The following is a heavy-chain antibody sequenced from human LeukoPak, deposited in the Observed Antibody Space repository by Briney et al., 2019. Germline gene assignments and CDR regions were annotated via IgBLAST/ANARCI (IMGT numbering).Heavy chain of an antibody. V-gene: IGHV4-34*01. CDR3: ARLYSSSLGRVFDY. Sequence: SETLSLTCAVYGGSFSGYYWSWIRQPPGKGLEWIGEINHSGSTNYNPSLKSRVTISVDTSKNQFSLKLSSVTAADTAVYYCARLYSSSLGRVFDYWGQGTLVTVSS. CDR1: GGSFSGYY. J-gene: IGHJ4*02. D-gene: IGHD6-13*01. CDR2: INHSGST.